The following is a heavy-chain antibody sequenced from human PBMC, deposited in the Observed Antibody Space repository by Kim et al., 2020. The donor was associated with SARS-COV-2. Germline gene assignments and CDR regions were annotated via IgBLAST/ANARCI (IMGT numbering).Heavy chain of an antibody. D-gene: IGHD4-17*01. J-gene: IGHJ6*02. Sequence: SVKVSCKASGGTFSSYAISWVRQAPGQGLEWMGGIIPIFGTANYAQKFQGRVTITADESTSTAYMELSSLRSEDTAVYYCARDPVLSYGDYGPRKPPILLSHYGMDVWGQGTTVTVSS. CDR2: IIPIFGTA. CDR3: ARDPVLSYGDYGPRKPPILLSHYGMDV. V-gene: IGHV1-69*13. CDR1: GGTFSSYA.